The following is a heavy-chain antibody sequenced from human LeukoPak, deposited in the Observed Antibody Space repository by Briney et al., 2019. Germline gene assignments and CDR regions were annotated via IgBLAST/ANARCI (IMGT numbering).Heavy chain of an antibody. D-gene: IGHD3-22*01. CDR1: GFTFSSYS. CDR3: ARYYYDSSGYYPTEGFDY. Sequence: GSLRLSCAASGFTFSSYSMNWVRQAPGKGLEWVSSISSSSSYIYYADSVKGRFTISRDNAKNSLYLQMNSLRAEDTAVYYCARYYYDSSGYYPTEGFDYWGQGTLVTVSS. V-gene: IGHV3-21*01. CDR2: ISSSSSYI. J-gene: IGHJ4*02.